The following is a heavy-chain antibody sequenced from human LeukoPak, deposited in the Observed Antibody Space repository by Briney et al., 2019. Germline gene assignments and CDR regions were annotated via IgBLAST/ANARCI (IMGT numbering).Heavy chain of an antibody. CDR1: GFTFSGYG. Sequence: GGSLRLSCAASGFTFSGYGMHWVRQAPGKGLEWVAVISFDGSNKYYADSVKGRFTFSRDNSKNTLYLQMNSLRAEGTAVYYWAKGVYGDYAPALDYWGQGTLVTVSS. CDR3: AKGVYGDYAPALDY. D-gene: IGHD4-17*01. CDR2: ISFDGSNK. V-gene: IGHV3-30*18. J-gene: IGHJ4*02.